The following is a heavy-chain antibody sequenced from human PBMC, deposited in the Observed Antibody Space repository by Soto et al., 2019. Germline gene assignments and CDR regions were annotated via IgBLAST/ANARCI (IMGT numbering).Heavy chain of an antibody. CDR2: IKSKTDGGTT. Sequence: PGGSLRLSCAASGFTFSNAWTSWVRQAPGKRLEWVGRIKSKTDGGTTDYAAPVKGRFTISRDDSKNTLYLQMNSLKTEDTAVYYCTTESTYFVPCGMDVWGQGXTVTVYS. CDR1: GFTFSNAW. V-gene: IGHV3-15*01. J-gene: IGHJ6*02. CDR3: TTESTYFVPCGMDV. D-gene: IGHD3-9*01.